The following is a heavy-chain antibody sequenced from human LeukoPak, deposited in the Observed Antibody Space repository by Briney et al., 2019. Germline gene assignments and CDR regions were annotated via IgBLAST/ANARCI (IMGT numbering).Heavy chain of an antibody. V-gene: IGHV3-30-3*01. Sequence: GGSLRLSCAASGFTFSSFAMHWVRQAPGKGLEWVAAISYDGRNKYYADSVQGRFTFSRDNSKNMLYLQMNSQRAEDTAVYYCARDGKPDYYDSSCYCYFDYWGQGTLVTVSS. D-gene: IGHD3-22*01. CDR1: GFTFSSFA. CDR3: ARDGKPDYYDSSCYCYFDY. CDR2: ISYDGRNK. J-gene: IGHJ4*02.